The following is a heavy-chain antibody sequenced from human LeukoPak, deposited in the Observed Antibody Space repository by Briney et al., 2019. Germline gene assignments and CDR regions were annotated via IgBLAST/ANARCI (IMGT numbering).Heavy chain of an antibody. D-gene: IGHD3-22*01. J-gene: IGHJ4*02. V-gene: IGHV3-23*01. Sequence: GGSLRLSCAASGFTFSSYAMSWVRQAPGKGLEWVSAISGSGGSTYYADSVKGRFTISRDNSKNTLYLQMNSLRAEDTAVYYCAKGLITMIVVVIKGPLDYWGQGTLVTVSS. CDR1: GFTFSSYA. CDR3: AKGLITMIVVVIKGPLDY. CDR2: ISGSGGST.